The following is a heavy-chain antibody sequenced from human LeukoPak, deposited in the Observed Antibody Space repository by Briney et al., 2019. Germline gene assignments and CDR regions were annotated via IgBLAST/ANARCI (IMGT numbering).Heavy chain of an antibody. CDR1: GGSISSGGYY. CDR3: ARQLTWDPDAFDI. V-gene: IGHV4-30-2*01. CDR2: IYHSGST. D-gene: IGHD6-6*01. Sequence: PSQTLSLTCTVSGGSISSGGYYWSWLRQPPGKGLEWIGYIYHSGSTDYNPSLKSRVTMTIDTSKNQFSLMLSSVTAADTAVYYCARQLTWDPDAFDIWGQGTMVTVSS. J-gene: IGHJ3*02.